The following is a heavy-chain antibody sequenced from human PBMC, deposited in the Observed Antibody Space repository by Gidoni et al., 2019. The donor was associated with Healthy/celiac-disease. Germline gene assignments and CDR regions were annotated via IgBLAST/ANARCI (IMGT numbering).Heavy chain of an antibody. CDR1: GGTFSSYA. Sequence: QVQLVQSGAEVKKPGSSVKVSCKASGGTFSSYAISWVRQAPGQGLEWMGGIIPIFGTANYAQKFQGRVTITADESTSTAYMELSSLRSEDTAVYYCARGGRLHGGYYYYGMDVWGQGTTVTVSS. D-gene: IGHD4-17*01. V-gene: IGHV1-69*01. CDR2: IIPIFGTA. J-gene: IGHJ6*02. CDR3: ARGGRLHGGYYYYGMDV.